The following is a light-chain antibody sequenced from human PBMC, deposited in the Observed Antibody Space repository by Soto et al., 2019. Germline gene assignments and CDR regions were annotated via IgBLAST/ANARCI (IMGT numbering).Light chain of an antibody. CDR2: DVS. V-gene: IGLV2-11*01. Sequence: QSALTQPRSVSGSPGQSVTISCTGTSSDVGGYAYVSWYHHHPGEAPKLIIYDVSKRPSGVPDRFSGSKSANTASLTISGLQAEDEADYYCCSYAGSYTWVFGGGTKLTVL. J-gene: IGLJ3*02. CDR1: SSDVGGYAY. CDR3: CSYAGSYTWV.